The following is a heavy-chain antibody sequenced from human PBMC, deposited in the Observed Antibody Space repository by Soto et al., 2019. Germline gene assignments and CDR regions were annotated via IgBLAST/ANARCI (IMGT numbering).Heavy chain of an antibody. CDR3: ARILPAVLEDIVVVVADAFDI. CDR1: GFTFSSYS. V-gene: IGHV3-48*01. CDR2: ISSSSSTI. D-gene: IGHD2-15*01. J-gene: IGHJ3*02. Sequence: GGSLRLSCAASGFTFSSYSMNWVRQAPGKGLEWVSYISSSSSTIYYADSVKGRFTISRDNAKNSLYLQMNSLRAEDTAVYYCARILPAVLEDIVVVVADAFDIWGQGTMVTVSS.